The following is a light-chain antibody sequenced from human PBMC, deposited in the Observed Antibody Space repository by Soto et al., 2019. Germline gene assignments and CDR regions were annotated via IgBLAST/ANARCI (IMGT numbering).Light chain of an antibody. CDR2: GAS. Sequence: EIVLTQSPGTLSLSPGERATLSCRASQSVSSNLAWYHQKPGQAPRLLIYGASIRATGVPARFSGSRSGAEFTLTISSLQSEDFAVYYCQHYVNWPLTFGGGTKVDIK. CDR3: QHYVNWPLT. J-gene: IGKJ4*01. CDR1: QSVSSN. V-gene: IGKV3-15*01.